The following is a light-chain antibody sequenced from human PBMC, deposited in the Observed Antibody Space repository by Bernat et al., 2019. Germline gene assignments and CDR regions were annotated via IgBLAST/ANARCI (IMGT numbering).Light chain of an antibody. Sequence: SYVLTQPPSVSVAPGQTARITCGGNNIGSKSVHWYQQKPGQAPVLVIYYDSDRPSGIPERFYGSNSGNTATLTISWVEVGDEADYSCEVWDSSSDHVVFGGGTQLTVL. CDR2: YDS. CDR3: EVWDSSSDHVV. CDR1: NIGSKS. V-gene: IGLV3-21*04. J-gene: IGLJ2*01.